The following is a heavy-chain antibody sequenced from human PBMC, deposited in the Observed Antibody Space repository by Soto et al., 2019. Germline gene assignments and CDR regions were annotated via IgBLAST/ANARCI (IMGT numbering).Heavy chain of an antibody. J-gene: IGHJ2*01. V-gene: IGHV3-74*01. CDR1: GFAFGSYW. Sequence: EVQLVESGGGLVQPGGSLRLSCAASGFAFGSYWMHWVRQAPGKGLVWVARINSDGSDTSYANSVKGRFTISRDNGKNPVSLQVKSLRHEDTAVYFCARDAVAATWDFDIWGRGTLVAGSP. CDR2: INSDGSDT. CDR3: ARDAVAATWDFDI. D-gene: IGHD6-19*01.